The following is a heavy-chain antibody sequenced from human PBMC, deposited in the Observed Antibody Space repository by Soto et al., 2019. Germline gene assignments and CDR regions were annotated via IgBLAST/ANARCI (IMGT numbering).Heavy chain of an antibody. V-gene: IGHV1-3*01. CDR2: INAGNGNT. CDR3: ARTPLSWFGESEFVGYYYYGMDV. J-gene: IGHJ6*02. D-gene: IGHD3-10*01. Sequence: QVQLVQSGAEVKKPGASVKVSCKASGYTFTSYAMHWVRQAPGQRLEWMGWINAGNGNTKYSQKFQGRVTITRDTSASTAYMELSSLRSEDTAVYYCARTPLSWFGESEFVGYYYYGMDVWGQGTTVTVSS. CDR1: GYTFTSYA.